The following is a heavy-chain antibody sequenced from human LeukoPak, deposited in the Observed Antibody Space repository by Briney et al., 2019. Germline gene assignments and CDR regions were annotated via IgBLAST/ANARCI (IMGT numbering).Heavy chain of an antibody. Sequence: SETLSLTCTVSDGSIIGSYWSWIRQPPGKGLEWIGYIFYTGDSNYNPSLESRVAISLDTSTNQISLKLRSVTAADTAVYYCAGDHDFWSGSYLPGVGDAFDIWGQGTMVTVSS. V-gene: IGHV4-59*12. CDR2: IFYTGDS. CDR1: DGSIIGSY. D-gene: IGHD3-3*01. J-gene: IGHJ3*02. CDR3: AGDHDFWSGSYLPGVGDAFDI.